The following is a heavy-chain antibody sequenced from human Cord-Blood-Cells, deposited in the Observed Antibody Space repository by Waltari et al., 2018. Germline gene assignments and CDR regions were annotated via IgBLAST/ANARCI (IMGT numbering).Heavy chain of an antibody. V-gene: IGHV4-39*07. CDR3: ARRGRDSGSYYFDY. D-gene: IGHD1-26*01. CDR2: IYYSGST. J-gene: IGHJ4*02. Sequence: QLQLQESGPGLVKPSATLSLTCTVSGGSISSTSYYLGWNRQPPGKGLEWIGSIYYSGSTYYNPSLKSRVTISVDTSKNQFSLKLSSVTAADTAVYYCARRGRDSGSYYFDYWGQGTLVTVSS. CDR1: GGSISSTSYY.